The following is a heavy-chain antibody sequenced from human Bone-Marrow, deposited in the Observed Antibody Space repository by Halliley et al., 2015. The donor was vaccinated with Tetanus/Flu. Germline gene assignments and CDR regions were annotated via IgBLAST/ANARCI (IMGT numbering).Heavy chain of an antibody. V-gene: IGHV3-53*01. CDR3: GTSSRNWGVDAFYI. D-gene: IGHD6-13*01. Sequence: CAASGLSVSATYMGWARQAAGKGLEWVSIIYDDDTTVYMDSVKGRFTISRDNSKNTLYLQMNSLRVEDTAVYYCGTSSRNWGVDAFYIWGQGTGVTVSS. CDR2: IYDDDTT. J-gene: IGHJ3*02. CDR1: GLSVSATY.